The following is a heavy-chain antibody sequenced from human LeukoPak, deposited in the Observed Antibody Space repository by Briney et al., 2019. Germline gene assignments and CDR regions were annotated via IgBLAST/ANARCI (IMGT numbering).Heavy chain of an antibody. D-gene: IGHD5-18*01. CDR3: ASQTAIVNYYYYHMDV. CDR1: GYTFTGYY. V-gene: IGHV1-2*02. J-gene: IGHJ6*03. CDR2: INSNSGGT. Sequence: ASVRVSCKASGYTFTGYYIHWVRQAPGQGLEWMGWINSNSGGTNYAQKFQGRVTMTRGTSISTAYMELSRLTSDDTAVYYCASQTAIVNYYYYHMDVWGKGTTVTVSS.